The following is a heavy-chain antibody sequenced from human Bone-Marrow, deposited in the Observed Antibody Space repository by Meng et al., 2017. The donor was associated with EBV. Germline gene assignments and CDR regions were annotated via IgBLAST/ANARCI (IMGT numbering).Heavy chain of an antibody. CDR2: IYYSGST. Sequence: QGQLHESGPGLVKPSETLSLTCTVSGGSISSYYWSWIRQPSGKGLEWIGYIYYSGSTNYNPSLKSRVTISVDTSKNQFSLKLSSVTAADTAVYYCARAYASGSYQGAFDPWGQGTLVTVSS. D-gene: IGHD1-26*01. CDR3: ARAYASGSYQGAFDP. J-gene: IGHJ5*02. CDR1: GGSISSYY. V-gene: IGHV4-59*01.